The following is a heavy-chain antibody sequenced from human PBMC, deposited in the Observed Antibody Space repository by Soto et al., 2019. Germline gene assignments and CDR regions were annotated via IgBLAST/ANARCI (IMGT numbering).Heavy chain of an antibody. Sequence: QVQLQESGPGLVKPSQTLSLTFTVSGGSISSGGYYRTWIRQHPGTGLGWIGYNYYSGITYYNPSLKSRVTISLDTSKNQFSLKLSSVTAADTAVYYCARGSSIAGLYYGMDVWGQGTTVTVSS. J-gene: IGHJ6*02. V-gene: IGHV4-31*03. D-gene: IGHD6-6*01. CDR2: NYYSGIT. CDR3: ARGSSIAGLYYGMDV. CDR1: GGSISSGGYY.